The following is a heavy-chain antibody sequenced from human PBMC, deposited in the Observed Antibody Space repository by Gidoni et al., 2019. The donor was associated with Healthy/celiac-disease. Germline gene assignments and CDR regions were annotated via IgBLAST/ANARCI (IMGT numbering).Heavy chain of an antibody. J-gene: IGHJ3*02. CDR3: ARGIAARTPDAFDI. CDR1: GFPFRSYS. Sequence: EVQLVESGGGLVKPGGSLRLSCAASGFPFRSYSMNWVRQAPGKGLEWVSSISSSSSYIYYADSVKGRFTISRDNAKNSLYLQMNSLRAEDTAVYYCARGIAARTPDAFDIWGQGTMVTVSS. V-gene: IGHV3-21*01. D-gene: IGHD6-6*01. CDR2: ISSSSSYI.